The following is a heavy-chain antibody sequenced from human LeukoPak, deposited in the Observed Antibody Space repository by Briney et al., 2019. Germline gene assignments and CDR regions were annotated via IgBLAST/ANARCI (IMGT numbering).Heavy chain of an antibody. J-gene: IGHJ3*02. Sequence: AGGSLRLSCAASGFTFSSSWMTWVRQAPWKGLEWVANMNEDGSTKNYVDSVKGRFTISRDNAQNSLFLQINSLRAEDTAVYYCARDYASNALDIWGQGTMVTVSS. V-gene: IGHV3-7*01. CDR3: ARDYASNALDI. CDR1: GFTFSSSW. CDR2: MNEDGSTK. D-gene: IGHD2-2*01.